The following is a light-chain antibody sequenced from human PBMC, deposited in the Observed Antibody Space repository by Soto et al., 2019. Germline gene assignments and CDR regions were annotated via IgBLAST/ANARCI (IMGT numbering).Light chain of an antibody. CDR1: SSDVGGYNY. CDR3: YSYTTSSTYV. Sequence: QSALTQPASVSGSPGQSITISCTGTSSDVGGYNYVSWYQQHPAKAPKFMIYDVSNRPSGVSDRFSGSKSGNTASLTIAGLQAEDEADYYCYSYTTSSTYVFGTGTKLTVL. CDR2: DVS. V-gene: IGLV2-14*01. J-gene: IGLJ1*01.